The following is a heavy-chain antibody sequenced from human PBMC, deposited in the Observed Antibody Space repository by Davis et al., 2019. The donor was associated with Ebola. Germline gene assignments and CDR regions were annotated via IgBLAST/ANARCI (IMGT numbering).Heavy chain of an antibody. CDR1: GFTFSSYA. CDR3: AAPSRMGRQLWSHDY. V-gene: IGHV3-64*01. J-gene: IGHJ4*02. Sequence: PGGSLRLSCAASGFTFSSYAMHWVRQAPGKGLEYVSAISSNGGSTYYANSVKGRFTISRDNSKNTLYLQMNSLRAEDTAVYYCAAPSRMGRQLWSHDYWGQGTLVTVSS. CDR2: ISSNGGST. D-gene: IGHD5-18*01.